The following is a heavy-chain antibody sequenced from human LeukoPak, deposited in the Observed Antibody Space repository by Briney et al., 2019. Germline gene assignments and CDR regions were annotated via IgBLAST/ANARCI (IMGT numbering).Heavy chain of an antibody. D-gene: IGHD3-10*02. CDR3: AELGITMIGGV. J-gene: IGHJ6*04. CDR2: ISSSGSDI. CDR1: GFTFSSYG. V-gene: IGHV3-48*04. Sequence: QSGGYLRLSCAASGFTFSSYGMSWVRQAPGKGLEWVSYISSSGSDIYYADSVKGRFTISRDNAKNSLYLQMNSLRAEDTAVYYCAELGITMIGGVWGKGTTVTISS.